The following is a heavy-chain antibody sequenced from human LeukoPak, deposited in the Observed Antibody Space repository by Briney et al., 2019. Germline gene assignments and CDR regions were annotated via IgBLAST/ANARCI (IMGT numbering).Heavy chain of an antibody. CDR3: ARGGLTGYYDY. V-gene: IGHV4-31*03. D-gene: IGHD3-9*01. Sequence: SETLSLTCSVSGGSISSGGYYWSWIRQHPGKGLEWIGYIYYSGSTYYNPSLKSRVTISVDTSKNQFSLKLSSVTAADTAVYYCARGGLTGYYDYWGQGTLVTVSS. CDR1: GGSISSGGYY. CDR2: IYYSGST. J-gene: IGHJ4*02.